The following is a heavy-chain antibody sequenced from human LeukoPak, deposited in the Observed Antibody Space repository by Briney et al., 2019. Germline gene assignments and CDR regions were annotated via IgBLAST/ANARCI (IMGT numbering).Heavy chain of an antibody. D-gene: IGHD6-19*01. CDR3: ARDSSGWGFAV. V-gene: IGHV3-13*04. CDR2: IGRAGDT. CDR1: GFTFNAYY. Sequence: AGSLRLTCAVAGFTFNAYYMRWVRQATGRGLEWVSYIGRAGDTYYAGSVKGRFTISRDDAKNSLYLQLNSLGVGDTAVYYCARDSSGWGFAVWGQGTTVTVSS. J-gene: IGHJ6*02.